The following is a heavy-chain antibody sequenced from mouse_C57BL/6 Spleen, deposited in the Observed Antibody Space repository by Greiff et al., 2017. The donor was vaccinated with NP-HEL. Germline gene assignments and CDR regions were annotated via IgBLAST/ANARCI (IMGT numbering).Heavy chain of an antibody. CDR2: IWWDDDK. D-gene: IGHD2-2*01. Sequence: QVTLKESGPGILQPSQTLSLTCSFSGFSLSTFGMGVGWIRQPSGKGLEWLAHIWWDDDKYYNPALKSRLTISKDTSKNQVFLKIANVDTADTATYYCARIARYGNDILYAMDYWGQGTSVTVSS. V-gene: IGHV8-8*01. CDR1: GFSLSTFGMG. J-gene: IGHJ4*01. CDR3: ARIARYGNDILYAMDY.